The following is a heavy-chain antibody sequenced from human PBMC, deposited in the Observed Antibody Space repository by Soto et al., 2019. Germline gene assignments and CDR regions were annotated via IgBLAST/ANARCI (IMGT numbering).Heavy chain of an antibody. CDR3: ARAPLVPAAMFFDY. J-gene: IGHJ4*02. CDR1: GYTFTSYG. CDR2: ISAYNGNT. V-gene: IGHV1-18*01. D-gene: IGHD2-2*01. Sequence: QVQLVQSGAEVKKPGASVKVSCKASGYTFTSYGISWVRQAPGQGLEWMGWISAYNGNTNYAQKLQGRVTXXTXTXXSTAYMELRSLRSDDTAVYYCARAPLVPAAMFFDYWGQGTLVTVSS.